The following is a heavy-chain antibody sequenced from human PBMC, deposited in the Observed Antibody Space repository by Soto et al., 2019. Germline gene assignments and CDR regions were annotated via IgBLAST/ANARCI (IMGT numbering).Heavy chain of an antibody. D-gene: IGHD6-6*01. CDR2: ISYDGSNK. CDR1: GFTFINFG. V-gene: IGHV3-30*03. Sequence: GGSLRLSCAASGFTFINFGMHWVRQAPGKGLEWVAVISYDGSNKYYADSVKGRFTISRDNSKNTLYLQMNSLRAEDTAVYYCARGSSSSSSYYYGMDVWGQGTTVTVSS. CDR3: ARGSSSSSSYYYGMDV. J-gene: IGHJ6*02.